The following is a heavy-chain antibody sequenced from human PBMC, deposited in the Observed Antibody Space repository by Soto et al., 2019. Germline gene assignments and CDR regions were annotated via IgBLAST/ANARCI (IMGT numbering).Heavy chain of an antibody. V-gene: IGHV3-72*01. CDR1: GFPFSDHY. J-gene: IGHJ4*02. CDR2: IRKKVNSYTT. D-gene: IGHD2-21*02. CDR3: ARVATAYNYDY. Sequence: GGSLRLSCAASGFPFSDHYMDWVRQAPGKGLEWVGRIRKKVNSYTTEYAASVKGRFTISRDDSKNSLYLQMNSLKTEDTAFYYCARVATAYNYDYWGQGTLVTVSS.